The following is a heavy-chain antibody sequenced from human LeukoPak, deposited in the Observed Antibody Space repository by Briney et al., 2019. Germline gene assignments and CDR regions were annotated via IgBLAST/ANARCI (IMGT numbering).Heavy chain of an antibody. CDR1: GFTLSNAW. D-gene: IGHD1-14*01. CDR3: AREVAGTPFIDY. V-gene: IGHV3-23*01. J-gene: IGHJ4*02. CDR2: ISGSGGST. Sequence: GGSLRLSCAASGFTLSNAWMNWVRQAPGKGLEWVSAISGSGGSTYYGDSVKGRFTISRDNSKNTLYMQMNSLRADDTAVYYCAREVAGTPFIDYWGQGTPVTVSS.